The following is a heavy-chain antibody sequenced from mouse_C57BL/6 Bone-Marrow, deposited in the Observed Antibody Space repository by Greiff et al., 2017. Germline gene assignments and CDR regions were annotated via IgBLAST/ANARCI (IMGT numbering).Heavy chain of an antibody. Sequence: QVQLKESGPGLVQPSQSLSITCTVSGFSLTSYGVHWVRQSPGKGLEWLGVIGSGGSTDYNAALISRLSISKDNSKSQVFFKMNSLQADDTAIYYCAETAYYSSWFAYWGQGTLVTVSA. V-gene: IGHV2-2*01. CDR1: GFSLTSYG. CDR3: AETAYYSSWFAY. J-gene: IGHJ3*01. D-gene: IGHD2-12*01. CDR2: IGSGGST.